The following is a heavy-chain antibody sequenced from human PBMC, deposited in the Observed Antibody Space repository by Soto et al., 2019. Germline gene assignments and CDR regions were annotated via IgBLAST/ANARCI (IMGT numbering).Heavy chain of an antibody. J-gene: IGHJ6*02. CDR3: AKNGDFRSWSMDV. CDR1: LLPFSTYA. V-gene: IGHV3-23*05. CDR2: ISNSGRGT. Sequence: PVETLRLSFAASLLPFSTYAMTRVRPAPGTGMEWVSLISNSGRGTYYADSVKGRFPISRANSQWTMNLLMTSLRAEDTAVYYCAKNGDFRSWSMDVWAQGTTVTFS. D-gene: IGHD3-3*01.